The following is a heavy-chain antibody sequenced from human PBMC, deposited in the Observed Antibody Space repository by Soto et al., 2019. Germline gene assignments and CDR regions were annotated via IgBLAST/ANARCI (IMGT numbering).Heavy chain of an antibody. CDR2: IKPDGSEK. CDR3: ARGDYYDSSGPLSDAFDI. D-gene: IGHD3-22*01. Sequence: GGSLRLSCAASGFTFSTYWMSWVRQAPGKGLEWVANIKPDGSEKWYVDSVKGRFTISRDNAKNSLYLQMNSLRAEDTAMYYCARGDYYDSSGPLSDAFDIWGQGTMVTVSS. J-gene: IGHJ3*02. CDR1: GFTFSTYW. V-gene: IGHV3-7*04.